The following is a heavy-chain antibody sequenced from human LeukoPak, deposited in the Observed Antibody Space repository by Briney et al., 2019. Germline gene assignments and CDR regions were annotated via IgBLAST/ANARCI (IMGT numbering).Heavy chain of an antibody. J-gene: IGHJ6*04. D-gene: IGHD3-10*02. V-gene: IGHV3-23*01. CDR2: ISGSGGST. CDR3: AELGITMIGGV. Sequence: GGSLRLSCATSGFSFSSYAMTWVRQAPGKGLEWVSAISGSGGSTYYADSVKGRFTISRDNAKNSLYLQMNSLRAEDTAVYYCAELGITMIGGVWGKGTTVTISS. CDR1: GFSFSSYA.